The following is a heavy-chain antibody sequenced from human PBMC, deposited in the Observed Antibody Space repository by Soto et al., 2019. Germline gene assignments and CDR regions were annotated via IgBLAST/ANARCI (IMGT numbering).Heavy chain of an antibody. J-gene: IGHJ4*02. CDR2: INAGNGDT. Sequence: ASLKVSCKASGYTFYTYAVHWVRQAPGQRLEWMGWINAGNGDTKYSQKFQGRVTITRDTSATTAYMELSSLTSEDTGVYYCARGASSGWPFDLWGQGTLVTVSS. V-gene: IGHV1-3*01. CDR1: GYTFYTYA. CDR3: ARGASSGWPFDL. D-gene: IGHD6-19*01.